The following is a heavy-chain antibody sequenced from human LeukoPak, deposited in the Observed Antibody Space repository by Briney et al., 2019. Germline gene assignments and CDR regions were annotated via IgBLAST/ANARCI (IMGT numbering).Heavy chain of an antibody. CDR3: ARDQPYYYGSGSSSHSDY. CDR2: INPNSGGT. D-gene: IGHD3-10*01. CDR1: GYTFTGYY. Sequence: ASVKVSCKASGYTFTGYYMHWVRQAPGQGLEWMGRINPNSGGTNYAQKFQGRVTVTRDTSISTAYMELSRLRSDDTAVYYCARDQPYYYGSGSSSHSDYWGQGTLVTVSS. J-gene: IGHJ4*02. V-gene: IGHV1-2*06.